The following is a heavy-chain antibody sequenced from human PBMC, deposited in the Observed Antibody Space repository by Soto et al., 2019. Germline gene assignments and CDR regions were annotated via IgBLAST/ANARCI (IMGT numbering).Heavy chain of an antibody. CDR3: AADYKYYDFWSGYTTQDY. CDR2: IVVGSGNT. CDR1: GFTFTSSA. V-gene: IGHV1-58*01. Sequence: QMQLVQSGPEVKKPGTSVKVSCKASGFTFTSSAVQWVRQARGQRLEWIGWIVVGSGNTNYAQKFQERVTITRDMSTSTAYMELSSLRSEDTAVYYCAADYKYYDFWSGYTTQDYWGQGTLVTVSS. J-gene: IGHJ4*02. D-gene: IGHD3-3*01.